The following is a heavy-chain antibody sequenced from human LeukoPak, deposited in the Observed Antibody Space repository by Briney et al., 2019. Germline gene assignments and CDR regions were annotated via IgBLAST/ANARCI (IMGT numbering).Heavy chain of an antibody. D-gene: IGHD3-16*01. CDR2: SGRDT. V-gene: IGHV3-74*03. J-gene: IGHJ6*03. Sequence: GGSLRLSCAASGFDFSNYCIHWVRRAPGKGLVWVARSGRDTEYADFVRGRFTLSRDDAKNSLDLQMNSLRVEDTAVYYCARGVMGPHYMDVWGKGTTVTVSS. CDR3: ARGVMGPHYMDV. CDR1: GFDFSNYC.